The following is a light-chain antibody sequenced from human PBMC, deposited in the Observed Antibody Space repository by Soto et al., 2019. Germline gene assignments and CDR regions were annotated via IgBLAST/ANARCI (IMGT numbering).Light chain of an antibody. J-gene: IGKJ4*01. CDR2: DAS. CDR3: QQFRTYPLT. Sequence: DIQMTQSPSSLSASVRDRVTITCRASQSIGRWLAWYQQKPGKAPNLLIYDASSLEGGVPSRFSGSGSGTEFTLTISSLQPEDFATYYCQQFRTYPLTFGGGTKVDIK. CDR1: QSIGRW. V-gene: IGKV1-5*01.